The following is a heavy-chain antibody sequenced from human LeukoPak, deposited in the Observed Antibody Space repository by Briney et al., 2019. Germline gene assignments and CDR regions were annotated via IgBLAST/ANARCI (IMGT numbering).Heavy chain of an antibody. CDR2: IYYSGST. J-gene: IGHJ3*02. V-gene: IGHV4-59*01. Sequence: PSETLSLTCTVSGGSISSYYWSWIRQPPGKGLEWIGYIYYSGSTKYDPSLKSRVTVSVDTSKNQFSLKLSSVTAADTAVYYCASIPNDAFDIWGQGTMVTVSS. CDR1: GGSISSYY. CDR3: ASIPNDAFDI.